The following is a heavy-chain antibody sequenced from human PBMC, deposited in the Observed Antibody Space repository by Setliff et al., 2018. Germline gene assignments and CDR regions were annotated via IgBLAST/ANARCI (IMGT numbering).Heavy chain of an antibody. Sequence: PGGSLRLSCAASQFTFDDYGMAWVRQAPGKGLEWVSGISWNGGITGYGDSVKGRFTISRDNAENSLYLQMNSLRAGDTALYYCARSPTVNWSGYEDGFDIWGQGTMVTVSS. CDR1: QFTFDDYG. D-gene: IGHD3-3*01. CDR3: ARSPTVNWSGYEDGFDI. V-gene: IGHV3-20*04. J-gene: IGHJ3*02. CDR2: ISWNGGIT.